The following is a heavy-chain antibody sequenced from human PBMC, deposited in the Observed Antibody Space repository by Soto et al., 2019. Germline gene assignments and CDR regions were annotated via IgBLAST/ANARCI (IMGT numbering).Heavy chain of an antibody. Sequence: EVQLLESGGGLLQPGGSLRLSCAASGFTFSNYAMIWVRQAPGKGLEWVSAISDNGGITYYADSVKGRFTMSRDNSKNTRFLQMNSLRAEDTAVYYCATIKTSGTFDSWGQGTLVTVSS. CDR2: ISDNGGIT. V-gene: IGHV3-23*01. D-gene: IGHD3-10*01. J-gene: IGHJ4*02. CDR1: GFTFSNYA. CDR3: ATIKTSGTFDS.